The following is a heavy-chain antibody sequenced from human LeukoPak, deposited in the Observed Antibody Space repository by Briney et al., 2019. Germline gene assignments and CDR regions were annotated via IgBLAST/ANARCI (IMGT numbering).Heavy chain of an antibody. CDR2: ISWNSGSI. CDR3: AKGPYYDFWSGPDY. V-gene: IGHV3-9*01. D-gene: IGHD3-3*01. Sequence: GGSLRLSCAASGSTFDDYAMHWVRQAPGKGLEWVSGISWNSGSIGYADSVKGRFTISRDNAKNSLYLQMNSLRAEDTALYYCAKGPYYDFWSGPDYWGQGTLVTVSS. CDR1: GSTFDDYA. J-gene: IGHJ4*02.